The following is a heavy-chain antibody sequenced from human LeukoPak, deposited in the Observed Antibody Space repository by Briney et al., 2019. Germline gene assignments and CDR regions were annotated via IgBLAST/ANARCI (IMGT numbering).Heavy chain of an antibody. V-gene: IGHV1-18*01. D-gene: IGHD3-16*01. CDR3: ARALNYAPMITFGGVPGDAFDI. Sequence: ASVKVSCKASGYTFTSYGISWVRQAPGQGLEWMGWISAYIGNTNYAQKLQGRVTMTTDTSTSTAYMELRSLRSDDTAVYYCARALNYAPMITFGGVPGDAFDIWGQGTMVTVSS. CDR1: GYTFTSYG. J-gene: IGHJ3*02. CDR2: ISAYIGNT.